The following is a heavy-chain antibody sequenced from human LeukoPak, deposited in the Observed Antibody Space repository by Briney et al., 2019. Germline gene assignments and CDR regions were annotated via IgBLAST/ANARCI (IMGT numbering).Heavy chain of an antibody. CDR1: GYTFTRYD. Sequence: GASVKVSCKASGYTFTRYDINWVRQATGQGLEWMGWMNPNSGNTGYAQKFQGRVTMTRNTSISTAYMELSSLRSEDTAVYYCARFATIFGVVINSHDAFDIWGQGTMVTVSS. CDR2: MNPNSGNT. J-gene: IGHJ3*02. D-gene: IGHD3-3*01. CDR3: ARFATIFGVVINSHDAFDI. V-gene: IGHV1-8*01.